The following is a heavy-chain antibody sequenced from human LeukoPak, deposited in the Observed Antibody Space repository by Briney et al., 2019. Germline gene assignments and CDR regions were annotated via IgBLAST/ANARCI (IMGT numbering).Heavy chain of an antibody. CDR3: SRSRGVVVPSSLNAADDYYYYLVV. V-gene: IGHV7-4-1*04. J-gene: IGHJ6*03. CDR1: GCTFTSYA. CDR2: INNNTGNP. D-gene: IGHD2-21*02. Sequence: GASVKVSCRASGCTFTSYAMNWVRQAPGQGLECLGGINNNTGNPTYAQGFTGRYVFSFATSVSMAYLLITSLPAEATSIYYCSRSRGVVVPSSLNAADDYYYYLVVWGKRPTVTVSS.